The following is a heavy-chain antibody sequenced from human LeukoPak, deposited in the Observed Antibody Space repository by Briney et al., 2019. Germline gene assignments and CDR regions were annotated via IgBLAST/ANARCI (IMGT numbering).Heavy chain of an antibody. CDR2: IFASGST. J-gene: IGHJ3*02. V-gene: IGHV4-4*07. CDR3: AREGSAFDI. CDR1: GGSISSYS. Sequence: PSETLSLTCTVSGGSISSYSWSWIRQPAGKGLEWIGRIFASGSTKYNPSLKSRVTMSVETSKNQFSLKLSSVTAADTAVYCCAREGSAFDIWGQGTMVTVSS.